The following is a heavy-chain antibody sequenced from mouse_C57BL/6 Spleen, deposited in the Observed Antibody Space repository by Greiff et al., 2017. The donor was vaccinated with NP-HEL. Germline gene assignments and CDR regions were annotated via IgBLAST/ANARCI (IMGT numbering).Heavy chain of an antibody. Sequence: VQRVESGPGLVQPSQSLSITCTVSGFSLTSYGVHWVRQSPGKGLEWLGVIWSGGSTDYNAAFISRLSISKDNSKSQVFFKMNSLQADDTAIYYCARSDGYYGTVLYYYAMDYWGQGTSVTVSS. J-gene: IGHJ4*01. CDR3: ARSDGYYGTVLYYYAMDY. CDR2: IWSGGST. D-gene: IGHD2-3*01. CDR1: GFSLTSYG. V-gene: IGHV2-2*01.